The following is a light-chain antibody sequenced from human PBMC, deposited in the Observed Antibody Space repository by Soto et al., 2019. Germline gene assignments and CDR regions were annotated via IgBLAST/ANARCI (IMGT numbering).Light chain of an antibody. V-gene: IGKV1-39*01. Sequence: DIQMTQSPPSLSASVGDRVTITCRARQTISTYLNWYQQKPGKAPKLLIFAASSLESGVPSRVSGTGSGTDFTLTIGSLQPEDFAFYYGQQTYSSPYTFGQGTKLEIK. J-gene: IGKJ2*01. CDR1: QTISTY. CDR3: QQTYSSPYT. CDR2: AAS.